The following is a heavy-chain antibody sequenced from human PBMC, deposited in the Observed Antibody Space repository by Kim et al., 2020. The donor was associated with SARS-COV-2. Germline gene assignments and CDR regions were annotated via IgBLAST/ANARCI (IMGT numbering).Heavy chain of an antibody. CDR2: IDPTDSDT. V-gene: IGHV5-10-1*01. CDR3: ARQGHRVTVVNWFDP. CDR1: GYDFSMYW. Sequence: GESLKISCEGYGYDFSMYWIAWLRQMPGKGLEWMGKIDPTDSDTRYSPSFLGHVTISADRSIGTAYLQWSSLKASDTAMYYCARQGHRVTVVNWFDPWGQGTPVTASS. D-gene: IGHD4-4*01. J-gene: IGHJ5*02.